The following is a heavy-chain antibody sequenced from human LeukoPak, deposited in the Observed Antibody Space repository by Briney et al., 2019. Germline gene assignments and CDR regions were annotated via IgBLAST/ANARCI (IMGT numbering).Heavy chain of an antibody. D-gene: IGHD3-3*01. CDR2: ISSSSSYI. J-gene: IGHJ6*03. Sequence: AGGSLRLSCAASGFTFSSYSMNWVRQAPGKGLEWVSSISSSSSYIYYADSVKGRFTISRDNAKNSLYLQMNSLRAEDTAVYYCARTLIFGVVITNMDVWGKGTTVTVSS. V-gene: IGHV3-21*01. CDR1: GFTFSSYS. CDR3: ARTLIFGVVITNMDV.